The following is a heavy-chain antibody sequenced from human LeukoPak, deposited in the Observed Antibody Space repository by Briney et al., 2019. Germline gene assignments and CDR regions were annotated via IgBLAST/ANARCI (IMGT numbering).Heavy chain of an antibody. V-gene: IGHV3-9*03. CDR3: AKDRGYSSSSALDY. CDR2: ISWNSGSI. J-gene: IGHJ4*02. CDR1: GFTFDDYA. Sequence: GRSLRLSCAASGFTFDDYAMHWVRQSPGKGLEWVSGISWNSGSIGYADSVKGRFIISRDNAKNSLYLQMNSLRAEDMALYYCAKDRGYSSSSALDYWGQGTLVTVSS. D-gene: IGHD6-13*01.